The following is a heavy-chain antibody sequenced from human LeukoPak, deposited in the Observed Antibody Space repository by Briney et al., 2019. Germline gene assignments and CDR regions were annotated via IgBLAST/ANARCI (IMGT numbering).Heavy chain of an antibody. Sequence: SETLSLTCTVSGYSISRGYYWGWIRQSPGKGLEWIGSSYYTGDTYYNPSLQSRVTISVDTSKNQFSLRLSSVTAADTAVYYCARQYYGGHDPGLDYWGRGTLVTVSS. D-gene: IGHD4-23*01. J-gene: IGHJ4*02. CDR3: ARQYYGGHDPGLDY. CDR2: SYYTGDT. V-gene: IGHV4-38-2*02. CDR1: GYSISRGYY.